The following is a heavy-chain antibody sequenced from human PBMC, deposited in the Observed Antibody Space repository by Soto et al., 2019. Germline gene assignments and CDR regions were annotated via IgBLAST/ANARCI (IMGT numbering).Heavy chain of an antibody. D-gene: IGHD1-26*01. CDR1: GYTFTSNH. Sequence: ASVKLSCKASGYTFTSNHMHWVRQAPGQGLEWMGIIYPSGGSTRYAQKFQGRVIMTRDTSTSTLYMELSSLRSEDTAVYYCARDSGSYAADYWGLGTLVTVSS. V-gene: IGHV1-46*01. CDR3: ARDSGSYAADY. CDR2: IYPSGGST. J-gene: IGHJ4*01.